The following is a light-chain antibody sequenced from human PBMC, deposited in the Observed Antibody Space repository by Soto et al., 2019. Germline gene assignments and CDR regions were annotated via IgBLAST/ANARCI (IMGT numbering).Light chain of an antibody. CDR1: SSNIGSNY. V-gene: IGLV1-47*01. J-gene: IGLJ2*01. CDR2: RNN. Sequence: QSVLTQPPSASGTPGQRVTISCSGSSSNIGSNYVYWYQQLPGTAPKLLIYRNNQRPSGVPDRFSGSKSGTSASLAISGLRSEGGAAYYYGAWDDSLRGPKVFGRGTKLTVL. CDR3: GAWDDSLRGPKV.